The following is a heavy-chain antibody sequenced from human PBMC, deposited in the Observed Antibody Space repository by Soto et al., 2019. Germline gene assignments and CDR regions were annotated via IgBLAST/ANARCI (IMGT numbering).Heavy chain of an antibody. CDR3: ARDRRKVLRFLEWLPSNWFDP. J-gene: IGHJ5*02. CDR1: GYTFTGYY. D-gene: IGHD3-3*01. Sequence: ASVKVSCKASGYTFTGYYMHWVRQAPGQGLEWMGWINPNSGGTNYAQKFQGWVTMTRDTSISTAYMELSRLRPDDTAVYYCARDRRKVLRFLEWLPSNWFDPWGQGTLVTVSS. V-gene: IGHV1-2*04. CDR2: INPNSGGT.